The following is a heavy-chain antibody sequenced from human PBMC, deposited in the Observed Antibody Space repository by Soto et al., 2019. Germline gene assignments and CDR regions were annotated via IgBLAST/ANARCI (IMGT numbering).Heavy chain of an antibody. CDR2: IVVGSGNT. V-gene: IGHV1-58*01. J-gene: IGHJ6*02. CDR1: GFTFTSSA. Sequence: SVKVSCKASGFTFTSSAVQWVRQARGQRLEWIGWIVVGSGNTNYAQKFQERVTITRDMSTSTAYTELSSLRSEDKAVYYCAAGGRYYYYGMDVWGQGTTVTVSS. CDR3: AAGGRYYYYGMDV.